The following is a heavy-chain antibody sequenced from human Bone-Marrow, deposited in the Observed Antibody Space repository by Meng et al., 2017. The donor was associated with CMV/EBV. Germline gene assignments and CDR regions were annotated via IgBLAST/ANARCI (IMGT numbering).Heavy chain of an antibody. V-gene: IGHV3-49*04. CDR3: TRGAPPPSYYDFWSGYYPFDY. D-gene: IGHD3-3*01. CDR1: GFTFGDYA. CDR2: IRSKAYGGTT. Sequence: GESLKISCTASGFTFGDYAMSWVRQAPGKGLEWVGFIRSKAYGGTTEYAASVKGRFTISRDDSKSIAYLQMNSLKTEDTAVYYCTRGAPPPSYYDFWSGYYPFDYWGQGTLVTGSS. J-gene: IGHJ4*02.